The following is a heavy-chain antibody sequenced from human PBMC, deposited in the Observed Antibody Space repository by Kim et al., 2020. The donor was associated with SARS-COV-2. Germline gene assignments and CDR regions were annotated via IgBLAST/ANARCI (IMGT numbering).Heavy chain of an antibody. CDR1: GGSISSYY. V-gene: IGHV4-59*13. Sequence: SETLSLTCTVSGGSISSYYWSWIRQPPGKGLEWIGYIYYSGSTNYNPSLKSRVTISVDTSKNQFSLKLSSVTAADTAVYYCARGGEMATIDYWGQGTLVTVSS. J-gene: IGHJ4*02. CDR3: ARGGEMATIDY. D-gene: IGHD3-16*01. CDR2: IYYSGST.